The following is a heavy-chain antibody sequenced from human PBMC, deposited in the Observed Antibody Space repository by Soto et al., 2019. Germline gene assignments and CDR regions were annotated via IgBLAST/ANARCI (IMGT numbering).Heavy chain of an antibody. CDR1: GGSISSSSYY. CDR3: ASLTQQLAQIDS. Sequence: PSETLSLTCTVSGGSISSSSYYWGWIRQPPGKGLEWIGSIYYSGSTYYNPSLKSRVTISVDTSKNQFSLKLSSVTAADTAVYYCASLTQQLAQIDSWGQGTLVTVYS. J-gene: IGHJ4*02. D-gene: IGHD6-13*01. V-gene: IGHV4-39*01. CDR2: IYYSGST.